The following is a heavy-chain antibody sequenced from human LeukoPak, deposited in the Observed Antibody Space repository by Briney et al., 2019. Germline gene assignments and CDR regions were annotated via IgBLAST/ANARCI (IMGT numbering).Heavy chain of an antibody. CDR3: ARTPTYCGGDCYYFDP. J-gene: IGHJ5*02. D-gene: IGHD2-21*02. V-gene: IGHV4-4*02. Sequence: SETLSLTCAVSGDSISSGNWWSWVRQPPGKGLEWIAEIHHSGSTNYNPSLKSRVTLSVDKSKNQFSLKLISVTAADTAVYFCARTPTYCGGDCYYFDPWGQGTLVTVSS. CDR1: GDSISSGNW. CDR2: IHHSGST.